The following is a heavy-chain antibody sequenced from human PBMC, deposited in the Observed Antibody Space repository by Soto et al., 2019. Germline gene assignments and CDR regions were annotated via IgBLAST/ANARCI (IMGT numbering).Heavy chain of an antibody. CDR1: GGSISSSNW. V-gene: IGHV4-4*02. CDR2: IYHSGST. J-gene: IGHJ4*02. Sequence: SETLSLTCAVAGGSISSSNWWSWVHQPPGKGLEWIGEIYHSGSTNYNPSLKSRVTISVDKSKNQFSLKLSSVTAADTAVYYCARDNYDILTGYYIFDYWGQGTLVTVSS. CDR3: ARDNYDILTGYYIFDY. D-gene: IGHD3-9*01.